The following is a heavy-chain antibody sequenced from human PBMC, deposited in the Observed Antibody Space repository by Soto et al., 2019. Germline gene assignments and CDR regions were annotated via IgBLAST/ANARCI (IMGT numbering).Heavy chain of an antibody. CDR2: IYSSGNT. CDR1: GGTISGYY. V-gene: IGHV4-4*07. J-gene: IGHJ5*02. CDR3: VRDGTKTLRDWFDP. D-gene: IGHD1-1*01. Sequence: SCSVSGGTISGYYWTWIRQPAGKGLEWIGRIYSSGNTKYNPSLQSRVTMSLDTSNNQFSLRLTSVTAADTAVYYCVRDGTKTLRDWFDPWGQGISVTVSS.